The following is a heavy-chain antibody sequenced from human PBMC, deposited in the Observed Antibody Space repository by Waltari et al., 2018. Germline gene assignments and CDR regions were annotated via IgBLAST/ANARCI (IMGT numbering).Heavy chain of an antibody. CDR1: GGSFSGYY. J-gene: IGHJ4*02. CDR2: INHSGST. Sequence: QVQLQQWGAGLLKPSETLSLTCAVYGGSFSGYYWSWIRQPPGKGLEWIGEINHSGSTNYNPSLKSRVTISVDTSKNQFSLKLSSVTAADTAVYYCASTAEVVATAYFDYWGQGTLVTVSS. V-gene: IGHV4-34*01. D-gene: IGHD5-12*01. CDR3: ASTAEVVATAYFDY.